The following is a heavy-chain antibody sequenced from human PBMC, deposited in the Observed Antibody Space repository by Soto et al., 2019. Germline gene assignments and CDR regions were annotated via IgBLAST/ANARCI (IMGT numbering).Heavy chain of an antibody. CDR3: LMGYFFDY. CDR2: ISNNGGTT. J-gene: IGHJ4*02. CDR1: GFTFSSYA. V-gene: IGHV3-23*01. Sequence: EVQLLESGGGLVQPGGSLRLSCAASGFTFSSYAMSWVRQAPGKGLEWVSTISNNGGTTYDADSVKGRFTISRDNSKNTLYLQMHSLRAEDTAVYYCLMGYFFDYWGQGTLVTVSP. D-gene: IGHD3-16*01.